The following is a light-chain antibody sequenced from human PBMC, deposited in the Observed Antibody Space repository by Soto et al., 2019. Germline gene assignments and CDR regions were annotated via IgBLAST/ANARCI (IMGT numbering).Light chain of an antibody. J-gene: IGLJ2*01. CDR2: EVS. Sequence: QSALTQPASVSRSPGQSITISCTGTSSDVGGYKYVSWYQQHPGKAPKVMIYEVSNRPSGVSNRFSGSKSGNTASLTISGLQAEDEADYYCSSYTSSSTVVFGGGTKVTVL. CDR1: SSDVGGYKY. V-gene: IGLV2-14*01. CDR3: SSYTSSSTVV.